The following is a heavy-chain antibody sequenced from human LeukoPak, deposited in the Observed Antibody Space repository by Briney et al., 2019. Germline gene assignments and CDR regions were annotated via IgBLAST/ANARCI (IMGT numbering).Heavy chain of an antibody. J-gene: IGHJ5*02. CDR3: ARVGGGGIAAAGPYVNWFDP. CDR1: GGSISSSSYY. V-gene: IGHV4-39*07. CDR2: IYYSGST. D-gene: IGHD6-13*01. Sequence: SETLSLTCTVSGGSISSSSYYWGWIRQPPGKGLEWIGSIYYSGSTYYNPSLKSRVTISVDTSKNQFSLKLSSVTAADTAVYYCARVGGGGIAAAGPYVNWFDPWGQGTLVTVSS.